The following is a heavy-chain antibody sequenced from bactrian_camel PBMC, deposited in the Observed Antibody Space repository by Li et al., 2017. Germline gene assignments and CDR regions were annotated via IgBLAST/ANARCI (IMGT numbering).Heavy chain of an antibody. CDR1: GFSFASYG. V-gene: IGHV3S6*01. D-gene: IGHD2*01. Sequence: HVQLVESGGGLVQPGGSLRLSCAASGFSFASYGMSWVRQAPGKGLEWISGIYSDGSNTYYEDSVKGRFTISRDDAKNALYLQLNSLKTEDTAMYYCTKGAGSSVPLYYGMDYWGNGTQVTVS. J-gene: IGHJ7*01. CDR2: IYSDGSNT.